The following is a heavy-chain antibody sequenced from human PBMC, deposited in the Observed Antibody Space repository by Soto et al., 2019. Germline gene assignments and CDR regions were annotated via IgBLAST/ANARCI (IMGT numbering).Heavy chain of an antibody. CDR1: GGSISSYY. CDR3: ARDLTEGRYCSSTSCYTWAGNWFDX. CDR2: IYYSGST. V-gene: IGHV4-59*01. D-gene: IGHD2-2*02. J-gene: IGHJ5*02. Sequence: SETLSLTCTVSGGSISSYYWSWIRQPPGKGLEWIGYIYYSGSTNYNPSLKSLVTISVDTSKNQFSLKLSSVTAADTAVYYCARDLTEGRYCSSTSCYTWAGNWFDXWGQGTLVPVSX.